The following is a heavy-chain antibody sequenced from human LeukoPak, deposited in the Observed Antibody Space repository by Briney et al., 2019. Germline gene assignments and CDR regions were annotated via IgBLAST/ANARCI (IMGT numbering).Heavy chain of an antibody. D-gene: IGHD2-15*01. CDR2: IYYSGST. CDR3: ARHFPGRALGYYYGMDV. V-gene: IGHV4-59*08. CDR1: GGSVSSYY. J-gene: IGHJ6*02. Sequence: SETLSLTCTVSGGSVSSYYWSWIRQPPGKGLEWIGYIYYSGSTNYNPSPKSRVTISVDTSKNQFSLKLSSVTAADTAVYYCARHFPGRALGYYYGMDVWGQGTTVTVSS.